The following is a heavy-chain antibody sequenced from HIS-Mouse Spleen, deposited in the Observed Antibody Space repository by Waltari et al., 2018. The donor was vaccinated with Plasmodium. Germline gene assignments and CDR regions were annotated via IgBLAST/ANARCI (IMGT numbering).Heavy chain of an antibody. Sequence: QVQLQQWGAGLVKPSENLSRTCAVYGGSFSGYSLSWIRQPPGKGLEWTGEINHSGSTNYNPSLKSRVTISVDTSKNQFSLKLSSVTAADTAVYYCASSGSGSYYYWGQGTLVTVSS. CDR2: INHSGST. J-gene: IGHJ4*02. V-gene: IGHV4-34*01. CDR1: GGSFSGYS. CDR3: ASSGSGSYYY. D-gene: IGHD3-10*01.